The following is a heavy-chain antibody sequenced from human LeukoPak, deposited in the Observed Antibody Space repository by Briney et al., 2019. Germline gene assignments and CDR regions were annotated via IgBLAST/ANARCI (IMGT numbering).Heavy chain of an antibody. D-gene: IGHD2-15*01. V-gene: IGHV3-30-3*01. J-gene: IGHJ6*02. CDR3: ARESSGGSSYYYYGMDV. Sequence: GGSLRLSCAASGFTFSSYFMHWVRQAPGKGLEWVAVISYDGSNEYYADSVRGRFTISRDNSKNTLYLQMNSLRAEDTAVYYCARESSGGSSYYYYGMDVWGQGTTVTVSS. CDR2: ISYDGSNE. CDR1: GFTFSSYF.